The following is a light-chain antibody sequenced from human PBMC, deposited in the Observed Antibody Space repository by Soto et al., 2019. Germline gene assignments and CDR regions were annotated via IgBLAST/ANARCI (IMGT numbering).Light chain of an antibody. J-gene: IGKJ4*01. Sequence: EIVLTQSPGTLPLSPGERATLSCRASQSVYRSYLAWYQQKPGQTPRLLIYGTSSRATGIPDRFSGSGSGTDFTLTISRLEPEDFAVYYCLQYGTSPLTFGGGTKVEIK. CDR2: GTS. CDR1: QSVYRSY. CDR3: LQYGTSPLT. V-gene: IGKV3-20*01.